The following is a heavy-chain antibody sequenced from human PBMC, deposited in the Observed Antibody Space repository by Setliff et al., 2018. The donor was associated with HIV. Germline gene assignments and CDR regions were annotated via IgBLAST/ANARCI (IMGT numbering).Heavy chain of an antibody. Sequence: SVKVSCKASGGTFSSYAITWVRQAPGQGLEWMGGIIPIFGTADYAQKFQGRVTIIADKSTSTAYMGLRSLRSEDTAVYYCARAPAHEHATGWYSSSNRFDPWGQGTLVTVSS. V-gene: IGHV1-69*06. CDR1: GGTFSSYA. D-gene: IGHD1-26*01. J-gene: IGHJ5*02. CDR2: IIPIFGTA. CDR3: ARAPAHEHATGWYSSSNRFDP.